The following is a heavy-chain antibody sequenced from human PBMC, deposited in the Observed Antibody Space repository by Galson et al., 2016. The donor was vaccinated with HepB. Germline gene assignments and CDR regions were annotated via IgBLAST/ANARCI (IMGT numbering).Heavy chain of an antibody. D-gene: IGHD4-17*01. CDR3: ARGNQMAYGESYYFYFMDV. V-gene: IGHV1-2*02. CDR2: INPNSGGR. J-gene: IGHJ6*03. Sequence: SVKVSCKASGYTFNSYYLHWVRQAPGQGLEWMGWINPNSGGRNYAPKFQGRVTMTRDTSITTAYMQLTRLTSDDTALSYCARGNQMAYGESYYFYFMDVWGKGTTVTVAS. CDR1: GYTFNSYY.